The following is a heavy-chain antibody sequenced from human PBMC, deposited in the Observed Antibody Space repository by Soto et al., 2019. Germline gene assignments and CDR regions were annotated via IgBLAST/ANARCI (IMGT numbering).Heavy chain of an antibody. Sequence: TGGSLRLSCAASGFTFSSYAMSWVRQAPGKGLEWVSAISGSGGSTYYADSVKGRFTISRDNSKNTLYLQMNSLRAEDTAVYYCAKDLAYHYDSSGYYPPFDYWGQGTLVTVSS. V-gene: IGHV3-23*01. CDR3: AKDLAYHYDSSGYYPPFDY. CDR1: GFTFSSYA. CDR2: ISGSGGST. D-gene: IGHD3-22*01. J-gene: IGHJ4*02.